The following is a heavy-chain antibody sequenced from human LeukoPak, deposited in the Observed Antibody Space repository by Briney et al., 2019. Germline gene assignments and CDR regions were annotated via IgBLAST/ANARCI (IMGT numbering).Heavy chain of an antibody. V-gene: IGHV1-2*02. CDR2: INPNSGGT. CDR1: GYTFTGYY. Sequence: ASVTVSCEASGYTFTGYYMHWVRQAPGQGLEWMGWINPNSGGTNYAQKFQGRVTMTRDTSISTAYMELSRLRSDDTAVYYCARGRNTMVRGVIDWFDPWGQGTLVTVSS. CDR3: ARGRNTMVRGVIDWFDP. J-gene: IGHJ5*02. D-gene: IGHD3-10*01.